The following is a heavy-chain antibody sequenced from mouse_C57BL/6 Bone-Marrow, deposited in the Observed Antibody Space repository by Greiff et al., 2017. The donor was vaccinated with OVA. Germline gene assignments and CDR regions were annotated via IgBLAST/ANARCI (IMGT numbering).Heavy chain of an antibody. J-gene: IGHJ2*01. CDR1: GYTFTDYY. CDR3: ARSYYYCSGYFDY. Sequence: VKLQESGAELVRPGASVKLSCKASGYTFTDYYINWVKQRPGQGLEWIARLYPGSGNTYYNEKFKGKATLTAEKSSSTAYMQLSSLTSEDSAVYFCARSYYYCSGYFDYWGQGTTLTVSS. CDR2: LYPGSGNT. V-gene: IGHV1-76*01. D-gene: IGHD1-1*01.